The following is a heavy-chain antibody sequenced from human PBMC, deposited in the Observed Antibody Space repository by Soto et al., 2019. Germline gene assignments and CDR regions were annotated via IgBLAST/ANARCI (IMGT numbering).Heavy chain of an antibody. CDR3: EGKRRGNYYVDY. J-gene: IGHJ4*02. V-gene: IGHV4-31*02. Sequence: QVQLQESGPGLVKPSQTPSLTCSVSGVSISSGGYYWSWIRQPPGKGLEWIGYKYYGGSTYYNPSLKSRVTMSVDTSQNQFYMKLNSVTAADTAVYYCEGKRRGNYYVDYWGQGTLVTVSS. CDR2: KYYGGST. D-gene: IGHD5-12*01. CDR1: GVSISSGGYY.